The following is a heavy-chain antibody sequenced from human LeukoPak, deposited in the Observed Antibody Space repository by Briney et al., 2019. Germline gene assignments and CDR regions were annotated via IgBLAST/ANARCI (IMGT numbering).Heavy chain of an antibody. Sequence: ASVRVSCKASGYTFPSYGISRVRQTPGQGLEWMGGNSAYNGNTNYAQKLQARETMTTDTSTSTAYMALRSLRSDDTAVYYCARADGGQLRYFDWLPSSGGFDLWGQGPLVTVSS. CDR2: NSAYNGNT. D-gene: IGHD3-9*01. CDR3: ARADGGQLRYFDWLPSSGGFDL. V-gene: IGHV1-18*01. J-gene: IGHJ5*02. CDR1: GYTFPSYG.